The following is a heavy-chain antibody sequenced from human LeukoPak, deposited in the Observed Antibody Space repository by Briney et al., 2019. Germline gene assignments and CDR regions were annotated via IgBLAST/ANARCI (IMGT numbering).Heavy chain of an antibody. J-gene: IGHJ4*02. CDR3: ARDRDSSSSSDY. CDR1: GGTFSSYA. CDR2: IIPILGIA. V-gene: IGHV1-69*04. D-gene: IGHD6-6*01. Sequence: SVKVSCKASGGTFSSYAISWVRQAPGQGLEWMGRIIPILGIANYAQKFQGRVTITADKSTSTAYMELSSLRSEDTAVYYCARDRDSSSSSDYWGQGTLVTVSS.